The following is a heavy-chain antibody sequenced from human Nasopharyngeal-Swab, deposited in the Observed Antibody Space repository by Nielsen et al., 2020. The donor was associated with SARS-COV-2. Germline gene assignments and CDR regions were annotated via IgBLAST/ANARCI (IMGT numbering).Heavy chain of an antibody. CDR3: ARHYDSSGYYLTYFDY. Sequence: GESLKISCAASGFSFSSYGMHWVRQAPGKGLEWVAVISYDGSNQYYADSVKGRFTISRDNSKNTVYLQMNSLRDEDTAVYYCARHYDSSGYYLTYFDYWGQGTLVTVSS. CDR2: ISYDGSNQ. D-gene: IGHD3-22*01. CDR1: GFSFSSYG. V-gene: IGHV3-30*03. J-gene: IGHJ4*02.